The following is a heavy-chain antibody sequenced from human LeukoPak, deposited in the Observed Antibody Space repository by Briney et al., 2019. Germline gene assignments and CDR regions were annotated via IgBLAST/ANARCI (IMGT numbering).Heavy chain of an antibody. D-gene: IGHD3-16*01. Sequence: ASVKVSCKASGYTFTRHDINWVRQATGQGLEWMGWMNPNSGNTGYAQKFQGRVNITRNTSISTAYMELNSLTSEDTAIYYCARGGDYFDYWGQGSLVTVSS. J-gene: IGHJ4*02. CDR1: GYTFTRHD. CDR2: MNPNSGNT. CDR3: ARGGDYFDY. V-gene: IGHV1-8*03.